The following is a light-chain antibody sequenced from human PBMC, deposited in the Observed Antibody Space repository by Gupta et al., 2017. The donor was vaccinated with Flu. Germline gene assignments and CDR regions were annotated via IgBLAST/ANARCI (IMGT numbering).Light chain of an antibody. CDR3: QQYDSWT. V-gene: IGKV1-5*03. CDR1: QSITNL. CDR2: KAS. Sequence: DIQLTQSPSTLSASVGDRVTITCRASQSITNLLAWFQQKPGKAPKLLIYKASTLESGVPSRFSGSGSGTEFTLTISCLQPDDFATYFCQQYDSWTFGQGTKVEIK. J-gene: IGKJ1*01.